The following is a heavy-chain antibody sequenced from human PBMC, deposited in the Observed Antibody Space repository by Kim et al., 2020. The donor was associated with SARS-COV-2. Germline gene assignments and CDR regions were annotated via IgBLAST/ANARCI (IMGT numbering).Heavy chain of an antibody. D-gene: IGHD3-10*01. CDR2: ISRSGSTI. CDR3: ARDRGVRLYGMDV. CDR1: GFTFSSYE. V-gene: IGHV3-48*03. Sequence: GGSLRLSCAASGFTFSSYEMNWVRQAPGKGLEWVSYISRSGSTINYADSVKGRFTISRDNAKNSLYLQMNSLRTEDTAVYYCARDRGVRLYGMDVWGRGATVTVS. J-gene: IGHJ6*02.